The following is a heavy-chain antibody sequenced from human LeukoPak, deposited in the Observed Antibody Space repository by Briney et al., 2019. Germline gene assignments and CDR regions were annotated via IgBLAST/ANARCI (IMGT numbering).Heavy chain of an antibody. D-gene: IGHD3-22*01. CDR3: VKDDSYHYDTSTYVA. V-gene: IGHV3-64D*06. CDR2: IDTDGGGT. CDR1: GLTLSTYA. J-gene: IGHJ5*02. Sequence: PGGSLRLSCSGSGLTLSTYAMHWVRQAPGRGLEYVSAIDTDGGGTYYADSVKGRFTISRDNSKNTVYLQMSSLRAEDTAVYHCVKDDSYHYDTSTYVAWGQGTLVTVSS.